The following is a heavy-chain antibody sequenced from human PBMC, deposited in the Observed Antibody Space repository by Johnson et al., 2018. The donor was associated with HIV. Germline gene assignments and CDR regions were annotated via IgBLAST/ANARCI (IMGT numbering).Heavy chain of an antibody. CDR3: AKVRTAARPRDAFDI. Sequence: HVQLVESGGGMVQPGRSLRLSCAASGFTFSSYAMHWVRQAPGKGLEWVAVISYDGSNKYYADSVKGRFTISRDNSKNTLYLQMNSLRAEDTAVYYCAKVRTAARPRDAFDIWGQGTMVTVSS. CDR2: ISYDGSNK. D-gene: IGHD6-6*01. J-gene: IGHJ3*02. V-gene: IGHV3-30*04. CDR1: GFTFSSYA.